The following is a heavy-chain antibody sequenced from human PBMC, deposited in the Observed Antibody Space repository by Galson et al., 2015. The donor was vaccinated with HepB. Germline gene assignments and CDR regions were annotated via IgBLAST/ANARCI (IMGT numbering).Heavy chain of an antibody. CDR3: TAGGIYRGSNYFES. D-gene: IGHD1-26*01. Sequence: SVKVSCKASRGAFSSYAVNWARQAPGQGLENMGRIIPVLDVINYAQKFQGRVTFPADKSTSTAFMDLSSLSSDDTAIYYCTAGGIYRGSNYFESVGQGTLVTVSS. V-gene: IGHV1-69*04. CDR2: IIPVLDVI. J-gene: IGHJ4*02. CDR1: RGAFSSYA.